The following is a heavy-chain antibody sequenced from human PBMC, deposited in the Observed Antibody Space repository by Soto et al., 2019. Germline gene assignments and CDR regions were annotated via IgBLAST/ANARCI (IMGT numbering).Heavy chain of an antibody. V-gene: IGHV1-18*01. D-gene: IGHD3-10*01. CDR3: ARDFEVRYGSGSPGANWFDP. CDR1: GYTFTSYG. J-gene: IGHJ5*02. CDR2: ISAYNGNT. Sequence: ASVKVSCKASGYTFTSYGISWVRQAPGQGLEWMGWISAYNGNTNYAQKLQGRVTMTTDTSTSTAYMELRSLRSDDTAVYYCARDFEVRYGSGSPGANWFDPWGQGTLVTVSS.